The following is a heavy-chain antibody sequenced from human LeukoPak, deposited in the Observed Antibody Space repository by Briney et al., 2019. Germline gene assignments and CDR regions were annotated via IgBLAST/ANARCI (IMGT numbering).Heavy chain of an antibody. CDR2: IYTSGST. CDR3: ARSLVVVAATRDDYFDY. J-gene: IGHJ4*02. V-gene: IGHV4-61*02. D-gene: IGHD2-15*01. CDR1: GGSISSGSYY. Sequence: SETLSLTCTVSGGSISSGSYYWSWIRQPAGKGLEWIGRIYTSGSTNYNPSLKSRVTISVDTSKNQFSLKLSSVTAADTAVYYCARSLVVVAATRDDYFDYWGQGTLVTVSS.